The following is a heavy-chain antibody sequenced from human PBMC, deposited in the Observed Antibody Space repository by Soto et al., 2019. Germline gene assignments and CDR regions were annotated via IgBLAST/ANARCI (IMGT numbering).Heavy chain of an antibody. CDR2: IIPIFGTA. CDR1: GGTFSSYA. D-gene: IGHD2-15*01. V-gene: IGHV1-69*13. Sequence: RASVKVSCKASGGTFSSYAISWVRQAPGQGLEWMGGIIPIFGTANYAQKFQGRVTITADESTSTAYMELSSLRSEDTAVYYCARDRRGGNPEYFQHWGQGTLVTVSS. J-gene: IGHJ1*01. CDR3: ARDRRGGNPEYFQH.